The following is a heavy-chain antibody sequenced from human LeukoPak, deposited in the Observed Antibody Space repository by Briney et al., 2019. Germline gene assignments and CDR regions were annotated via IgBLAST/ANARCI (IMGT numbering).Heavy chain of an antibody. V-gene: IGHV1-69*05. D-gene: IGHD2-2*02. CDR2: IIPIFGTA. CDR3: AFLGYCSSTSCYTAWYAFDI. Sequence: SVKVSCKASGGTFSSYAISWVRQAPGQGLEWMGGIIPIFGTANYAQKFQGRVTITTDESTSAAYMELSSLRSEDTAVYYCAFLGYCSSTSCYTAWYAFDIWGQGTMVTVSS. CDR1: GGTFSSYA. J-gene: IGHJ3*02.